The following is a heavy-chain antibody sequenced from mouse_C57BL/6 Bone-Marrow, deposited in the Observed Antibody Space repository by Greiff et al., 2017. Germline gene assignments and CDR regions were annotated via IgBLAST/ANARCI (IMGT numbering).Heavy chain of an antibody. Sequence: EVQRVESGGGLVQPGGSLKLSCAASGFTFSDYYMYWVRQPPEKRLEWVAYISNGGGSNYYPDTVKGRFTISRDNAKNALYPQMSRLKSEDTAMYYCARLGDYYGSSPWYFDVWGTGTTVTVSS. CDR3: ARLGDYYGSSPWYFDV. CDR2: ISNGGGSN. CDR1: GFTFSDYY. V-gene: IGHV5-12*01. D-gene: IGHD1-1*01. J-gene: IGHJ1*03.